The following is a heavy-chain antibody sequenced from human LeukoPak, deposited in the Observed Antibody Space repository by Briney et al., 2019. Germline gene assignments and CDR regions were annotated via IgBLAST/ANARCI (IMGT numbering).Heavy chain of an antibody. Sequence: GGSLRLSCAASGFTFSSYGMHWVRQAPGKGLEWVAFIRYDGSNKYYADSVKGRFTISRDNSKNTLYLQMNSLRAEDTAVYYCAKEGPPGYSSSWYPLYYYYYYMDVWGKGTTVTISS. CDR1: GFTFSSYG. D-gene: IGHD6-13*01. CDR3: AKEGPPGYSSSWYPLYYYYYYMDV. J-gene: IGHJ6*03. CDR2: IRYDGSNK. V-gene: IGHV3-30*02.